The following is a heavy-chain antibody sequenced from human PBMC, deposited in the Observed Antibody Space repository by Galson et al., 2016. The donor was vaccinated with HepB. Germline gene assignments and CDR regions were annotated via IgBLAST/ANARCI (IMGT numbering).Heavy chain of an antibody. D-gene: IGHD5-18*01. V-gene: IGHV3-33*08. CDR2: IYASGDK. J-gene: IGHJ4*02. CDR3: ARSGYNSGYLDS. Sequence: SLRLSCAASGFTFSSYGMHWVRQAPGKGLEWVSVIYASGDKYYTDSVKGRFTISRDNSKNTLYLQMNNLRAEDTTVYYCARSGYNSGYLDSWGQGTQVTVSS. CDR1: GFTFSSYG.